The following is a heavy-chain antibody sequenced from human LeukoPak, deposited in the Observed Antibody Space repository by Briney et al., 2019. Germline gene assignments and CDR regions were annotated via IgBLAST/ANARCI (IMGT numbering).Heavy chain of an antibody. J-gene: IGHJ4*02. CDR1: GGSISSSSYY. CDR2: IYYSGST. CDR3: ARASRGSDFDY. D-gene: IGHD3-10*01. Sequence: SETLSLTCTVSGGSISSSSYYWGWIRQPPGKGLEWIGSIYYSGSTYYNPSLKSRVTISVDTSKNQFSLKLSSVTAADTAVYYCARASRGSDFDYWGQGTLVAVSS. V-gene: IGHV4-39*01.